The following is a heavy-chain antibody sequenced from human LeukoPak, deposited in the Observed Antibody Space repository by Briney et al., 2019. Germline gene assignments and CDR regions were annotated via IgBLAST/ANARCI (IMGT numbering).Heavy chain of an antibody. D-gene: IGHD3-22*01. CDR3: ASGGYYDS. V-gene: IGHV4-34*01. J-gene: IGHJ4*02. Sequence: SETLSLTCAVYGGSFSGYYWSWIRQPPGKGLEWIGEINHSGSTNYNPSLKSQVTISVDTSKNQFSLKLNSVTAADTAVYYCASGGYYDSWGQGTLVTVSS. CDR1: GGSFSGYY. CDR2: INHSGST.